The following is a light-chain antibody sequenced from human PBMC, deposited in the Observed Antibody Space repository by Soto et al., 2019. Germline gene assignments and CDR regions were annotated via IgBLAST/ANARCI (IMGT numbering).Light chain of an antibody. CDR2: GSS. CDR3: QQYNDWLYS. J-gene: IGKJ2*03. Sequence: EIVMTQSPANMSVSPGERVAVSCRASRPVRSNLAWYQQKPGQPPRLLIYGSSTRATGIPARFSGSGSGTEFNLTDTRLQSADIAVYYCQQYNDWLYSFGQGTKGDIK. V-gene: IGKV3-15*01. CDR1: RPVRSN.